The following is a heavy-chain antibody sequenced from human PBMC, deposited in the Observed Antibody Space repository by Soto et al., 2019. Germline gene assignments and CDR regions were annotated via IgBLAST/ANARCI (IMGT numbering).Heavy chain of an antibody. V-gene: IGHV3-23*01. Sequence: VSLRLSCVTSGFDFKTYAMTWIRHIPGKGLQWVSTISQTGGTSYYVDSVRGRFTISRDNSDNVLFLQMDALRIEDTAMYYCARSLEDYSTNNFYDPWGQGTLVTVSS. J-gene: IGHJ1*01. CDR2: ISQTGGTS. CDR1: GFDFKTYA. D-gene: IGHD3-3*01. CDR3: ARSLEDYSTNNFYDP.